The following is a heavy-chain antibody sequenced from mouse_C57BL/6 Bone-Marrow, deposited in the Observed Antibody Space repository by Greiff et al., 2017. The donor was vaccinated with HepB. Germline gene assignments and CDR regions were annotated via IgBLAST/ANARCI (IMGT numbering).Heavy chain of an antibody. CDR2: ISSGGSYT. CDR3: RGDYYAMDY. J-gene: IGHJ4*01. CDR1: GFTFSSYG. V-gene: IGHV5-6*02. Sequence: DVMLVESGGDLVKPGGSLKLSCAASGFTFSSYGMSWVRQTPDKRLEWVATISSGGSYTYYPDSVKGRFTISRDNAKNTLYLQMSSLKSEDTAMYYCRGDYYAMDYWGQGTSVTVSS.